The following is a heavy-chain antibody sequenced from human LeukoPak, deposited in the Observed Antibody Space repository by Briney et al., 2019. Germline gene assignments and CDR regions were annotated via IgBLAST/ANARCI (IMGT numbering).Heavy chain of an antibody. V-gene: IGHV3-23*01. CDR1: GFTFSNHA. J-gene: IGHJ4*02. D-gene: IGHD6-19*01. Sequence: GGSLRLSCAASGFTFSNHAMSWVRQAPGKGLEWVSVISGSGDSTYYADSVKGRFTISRDNSRSTLVLQMNSLRAEDTAVYYCAKDVCRYGGGCLTFDYWGKGTLVTVS. CDR3: AKDVCRYGGGCLTFDY. CDR2: ISGSGDST.